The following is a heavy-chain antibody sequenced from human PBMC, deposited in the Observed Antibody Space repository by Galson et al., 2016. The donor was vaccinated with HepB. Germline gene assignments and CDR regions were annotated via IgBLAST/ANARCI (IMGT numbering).Heavy chain of an antibody. Sequence: SLRLSCAASGFTFSDYYMTWIRQAPGKGLEWVSYIGSSGSSTIYYADSVKGRFTISRDNAKNSLYLQMNSLRAEDTAVYYCARDLTPICSGTNCFHHYSYYGMDVWGQGTPVTVSS. CDR3: ARDLTPICSGTNCFHHYSYYGMDV. J-gene: IGHJ6*02. V-gene: IGHV3-11*04. CDR2: IGSSGSSTI. D-gene: IGHD2-2*01. CDR1: GFTFSDYY.